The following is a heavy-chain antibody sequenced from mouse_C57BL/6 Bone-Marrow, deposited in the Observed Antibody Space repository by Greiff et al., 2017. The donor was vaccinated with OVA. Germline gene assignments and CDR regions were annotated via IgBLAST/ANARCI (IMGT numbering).Heavy chain of an antibody. CDR1: GFSFNTYA. CDR3: VRQKECGVLAMDY. Sequence: EVHLVESGGGLVQPKGSLKLSCAASGFSFNTYAMNWVRQAPGKGLEWVARIRSKSNNYATYYADSVKDRFTISRDDSESMLYLQMNNLKTEDTAMYYCVRQKECGVLAMDYWGQGTSVTVSS. J-gene: IGHJ4*01. CDR2: IRSKSNNYAT. V-gene: IGHV10-1*01.